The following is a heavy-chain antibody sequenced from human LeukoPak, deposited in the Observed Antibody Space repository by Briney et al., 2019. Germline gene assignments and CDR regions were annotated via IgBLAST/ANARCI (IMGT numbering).Heavy chain of an antibody. CDR2: INPNSGGT. CDR3: ARVRAAAAGTWYYFDY. J-gene: IGHJ4*02. V-gene: IGHV1-2*04. CDR1: GYTFTGYY. Sequence: VASVTVSCKASGYTFTGYYMHWVRQAPGQGLEWMGWINPNSGGTNYAQKFQGWVTMTRDTSISTAYMELSRLRSDDTAVYYCARVRAAAAGTWYYFDYWGQGTLVTVSS. D-gene: IGHD6-13*01.